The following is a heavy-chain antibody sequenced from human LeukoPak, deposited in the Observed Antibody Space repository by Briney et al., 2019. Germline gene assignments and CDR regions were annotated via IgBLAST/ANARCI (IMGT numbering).Heavy chain of an antibody. V-gene: IGHV3-33*01. J-gene: IGHJ4*02. D-gene: IGHD3-10*01. CDR3: ARDPYGSGSYYRVFDY. CDR1: GFTFSSYG. CDR2: IWYDGSNK. Sequence: PGRSLRLSCAASGFTFSSYGMHWVRQAPGKGLEWVAFIWYDGSNKYYADSVKGRFTISRDNSKNTLYLQMNSLRAEDTAVYYCARDPYGSGSYYRVFDYWGQGTLVTVSS.